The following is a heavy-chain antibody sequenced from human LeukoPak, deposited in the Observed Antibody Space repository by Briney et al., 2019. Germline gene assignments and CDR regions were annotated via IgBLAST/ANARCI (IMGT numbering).Heavy chain of an antibody. CDR1: GYTFTSYG. D-gene: IGHD6-19*01. CDR3: ARDHIAVAGRGIFDY. V-gene: IGHV1-18*01. Sequence: ASVKVSCKASGYTFTSYGISWVRQAPGQGLEWMGWISAYNGNTNYAQKLQGRVTMTTDTSTSTAYMELRSLRSDDTAVYYCARDHIAVAGRGIFDYWGQGTLVIVSS. CDR2: ISAYNGNT. J-gene: IGHJ4*02.